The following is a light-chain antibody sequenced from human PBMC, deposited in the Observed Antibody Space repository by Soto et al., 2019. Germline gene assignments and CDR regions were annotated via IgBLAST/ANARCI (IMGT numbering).Light chain of an antibody. CDR3: QQRSNWPPNT. CDR1: QSVSSN. J-gene: IGKJ5*01. V-gene: IGKV3-11*01. CDR2: GAS. Sequence: EIVLTQSPGTLSLSPGERGTLSCGASQSVSSNLAWYQQKPGQAPRLLVYGASTRATGIPARFSGSGSGTDFTLTISSLEPEDFAVYYCQQRSNWPPNTFGQGTRLEIK.